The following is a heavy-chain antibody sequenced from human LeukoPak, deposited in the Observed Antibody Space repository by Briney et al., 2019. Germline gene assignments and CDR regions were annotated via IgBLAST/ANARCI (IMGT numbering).Heavy chain of an antibody. D-gene: IGHD1-26*01. Sequence: SVKVSCKASGGTFISYAISWVRQAPGQGLEWMGGIIPIFGTANYAQKFQGRVTMTRDTSTSTVYMELSSLRSEDTAVYYCARGGSLERHYYFDYWGQGTLVTVSS. CDR1: GGTFISYA. J-gene: IGHJ4*02. V-gene: IGHV1-69*05. CDR3: ARGGSLERHYYFDY. CDR2: IIPIFGTA.